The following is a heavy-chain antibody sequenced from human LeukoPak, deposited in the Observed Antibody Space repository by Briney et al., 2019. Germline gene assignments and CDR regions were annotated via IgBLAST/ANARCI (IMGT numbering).Heavy chain of an antibody. CDR1: GDILTGYY. CDR3: AAYIVVRGTTLSAFDI. CDR2: FDPNTGAT. Sequence: ASVKDSCKASGDILTGYYIHWVRQAPRQGLEWVGCFDPNTGATHYAQKFQGRVTMTRDTSIDTDYLELRSLISDDTALYYCAAYIVVRGTTLSAFDIWGQGTVVSVSS. D-gene: IGHD3-16*01. J-gene: IGHJ3*02. V-gene: IGHV1-2*02.